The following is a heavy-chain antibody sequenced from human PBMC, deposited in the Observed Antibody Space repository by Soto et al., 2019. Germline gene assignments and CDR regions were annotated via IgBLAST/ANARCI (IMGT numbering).Heavy chain of an antibody. Sequence: PSEALSLTSAVSGYSISSGYYLGWIRQPPGKGLEWLGSIFHSGTTYDNPSLKSRVTISVDMSKNQFSLKLTSVTAADTAVYYCARLLDDSRGYYYFDYWGQGTLVTVSS. CDR2: IFHSGTT. CDR1: GYSISSGYY. CDR3: ARLLDDSRGYYYFDY. V-gene: IGHV4-38-2*01. J-gene: IGHJ4*02. D-gene: IGHD3-22*01.